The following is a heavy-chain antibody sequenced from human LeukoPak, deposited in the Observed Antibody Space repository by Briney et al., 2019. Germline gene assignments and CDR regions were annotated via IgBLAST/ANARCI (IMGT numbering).Heavy chain of an antibody. Sequence: GGSLRLSCVASGFTFSRYWMTWVRQAPGKGLEWVANIKQDGGEKTYVDSVKGRFTISRDNAQNSLYLQMNSLRAEDTAVYFCASHDYGDYASFGYWGQGTLVTVSP. CDR2: IKQDGGEK. V-gene: IGHV3-7*03. D-gene: IGHD4-17*01. J-gene: IGHJ4*02. CDR3: ASHDYGDYASFGY. CDR1: GFTFSRYW.